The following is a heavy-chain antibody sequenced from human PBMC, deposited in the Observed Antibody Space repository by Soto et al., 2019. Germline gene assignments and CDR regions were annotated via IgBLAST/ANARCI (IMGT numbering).Heavy chain of an antibody. J-gene: IGHJ4*02. Sequence: HVQLRESGPGLVKPSQTLSLTCTFSGGSISSDDYYWNWIRQRPAEGLEWIGHIYYNGDTYYTPSLKSRVTISAETFKNQFSQRLRSVPVANAAVYYCARGGDYWGQGALVIVSS. D-gene: IGHD3-16*01. CDR2: IYYNGDT. CDR1: GGSISSDDYY. V-gene: IGHV4-31*03. CDR3: ARGGDY.